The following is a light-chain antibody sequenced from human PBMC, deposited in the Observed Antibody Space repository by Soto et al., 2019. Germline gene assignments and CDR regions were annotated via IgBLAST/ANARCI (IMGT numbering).Light chain of an antibody. V-gene: IGKV3-15*01. CDR1: QSVSSN. Sequence: EIVLTQSPATLSVSPGERATLSCRASQSVSSNLAWYQQKPGQAPRLLIYGASTRATGIPARFSVGASGTEFTLTISSLQSEDFAVYYCQQYDNWPLTFGGGTKVEI. CDR2: GAS. J-gene: IGKJ4*01. CDR3: QQYDNWPLT.